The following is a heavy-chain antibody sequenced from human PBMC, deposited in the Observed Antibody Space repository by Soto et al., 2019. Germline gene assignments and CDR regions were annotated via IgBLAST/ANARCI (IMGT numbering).Heavy chain of an antibody. Sequence: SETLSLTCTVSGGSTSSGGHYWGWIRQPPGKGLEWIGNIYYRGNTYYNPSLRSRVTISVDTSKNQFSLKVTSLTVADTAVYYCARHRDTSSRYLLPDYWGQGILVTVSS. CDR2: IYYRGNT. V-gene: IGHV4-39*01. CDR1: GGSTSSGGHY. D-gene: IGHD6-13*01. J-gene: IGHJ4*02. CDR3: ARHRDTSSRYLLPDY.